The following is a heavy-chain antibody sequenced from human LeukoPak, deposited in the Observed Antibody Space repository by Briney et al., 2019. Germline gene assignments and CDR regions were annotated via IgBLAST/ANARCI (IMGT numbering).Heavy chain of an antibody. Sequence: SETLSLTCTVSGGSISSYYWSWIRQPAGKGLEWIGRIYTSGSTNYNPSLKSRVTMSVDTSKNQFSLKLSSVTAADTAVYYCARDRKYCTNGVCSWGAFDIWGQGTMVTVSS. J-gene: IGHJ3*02. CDR1: GGSISSYY. D-gene: IGHD2-8*01. CDR2: IYTSGST. CDR3: ARDRKYCTNGVCSWGAFDI. V-gene: IGHV4-4*07.